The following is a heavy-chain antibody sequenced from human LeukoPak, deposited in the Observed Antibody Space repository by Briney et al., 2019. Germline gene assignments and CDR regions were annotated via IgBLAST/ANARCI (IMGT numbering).Heavy chain of an antibody. Sequence: GGSLRLSCAASGFTFSSYEMNWVRQAPGKGLEWVSYISSSGSTIYYADSVKGRFTISRDNAKNSLYLQMNSLRAEDTAVYYCARDRYCSGGSCYYFDYWDQGTLVTVSS. CDR3: ARDRYCSGGSCYYFDY. V-gene: IGHV3-48*03. J-gene: IGHJ4*02. CDR1: GFTFSSYE. CDR2: ISSSGSTI. D-gene: IGHD2-15*01.